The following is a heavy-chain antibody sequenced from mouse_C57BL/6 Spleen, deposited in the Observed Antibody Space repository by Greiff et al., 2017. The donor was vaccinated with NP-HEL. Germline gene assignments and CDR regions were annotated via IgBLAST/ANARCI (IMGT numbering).Heavy chain of an antibody. J-gene: IGHJ3*01. CDR2: INPYNGGT. CDR3: ARAGTAY. D-gene: IGHD4-1*01. CDR1: GYTFTDYY. V-gene: IGHV1-19*01. Sequence: EVKLEESGPVLVKPGASVKMSCKASGYTFTDYYMIWVKQSHGKSLEWIGVINPYNGGTSYNQKFKGKATLTVDKSSSTAYMELNSLTSEDSAVYYCARAGTAYWGQGTLVTVSA.